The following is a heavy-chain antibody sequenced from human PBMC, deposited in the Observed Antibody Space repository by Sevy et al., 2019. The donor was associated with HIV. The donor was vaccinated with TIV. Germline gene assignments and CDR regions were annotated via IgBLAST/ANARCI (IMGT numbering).Heavy chain of an antibody. J-gene: IGHJ4*02. CDR2: ISSSNNYI. D-gene: IGHD6-6*01. CDR3: ARDLREYSSSSKYYFDY. CDR1: GFTFSSYS. V-gene: IGHV3-21*01. Sequence: GGSLRLSCAASGFTFSSYSMNWVRQAPGKGLEWVSSISSSNNYIDYANSLKGRFTISRKNAKNSLYLQMNSLRAEDTAVYYCARDLREYSSSSKYYFDYWGQGILVTVSS.